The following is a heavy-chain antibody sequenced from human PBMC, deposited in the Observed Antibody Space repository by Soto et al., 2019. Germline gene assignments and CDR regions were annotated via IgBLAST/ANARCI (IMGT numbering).Heavy chain of an antibody. CDR3: ATDDYSNSYYYYYGMDV. Sequence: SVKVSCKASGGTFSSYAISWVRQAPGQGLEWMGGIIPIFGTANYAQKFQGRVTITADESTSTAYMELSSLRSEDTAVYYCATDDYSNSYYYYYGMDVWGQGTTVTVSS. J-gene: IGHJ6*02. D-gene: IGHD4-4*01. V-gene: IGHV1-69*13. CDR2: IIPIFGTA. CDR1: GGTFSSYA.